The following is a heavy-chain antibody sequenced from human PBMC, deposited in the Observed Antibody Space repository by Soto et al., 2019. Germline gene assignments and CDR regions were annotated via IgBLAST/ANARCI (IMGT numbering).Heavy chain of an antibody. V-gene: IGHV4-39*01. D-gene: IGHD3-3*01. J-gene: IGHJ5*02. Sequence: SETLSLTCAVSGVSISRSVDYWGWIRQPPGKGLEWIGSIYSSGSTWYNPALKSRVTISVDTSKNQFSLNLTSVTAADTAVYYCARHVEGPIVAVANCFDPWGPGTLVTVSS. CDR1: GVSISRSVDY. CDR2: IYSSGST. CDR3: ARHVEGPIVAVANCFDP.